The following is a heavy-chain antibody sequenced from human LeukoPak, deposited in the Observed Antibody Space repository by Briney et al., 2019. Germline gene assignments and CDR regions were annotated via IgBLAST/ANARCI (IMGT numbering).Heavy chain of an antibody. CDR2: IYYSGRT. CDR1: GGSISSSNYY. CDR3: AAEYCSGGSCYSTYTG. D-gene: IGHD2-15*01. V-gene: IGHV4-39*02. J-gene: IGHJ4*02. Sequence: SETLSLTCIVSGGSISSSNYYWGWIRQPPGTGLEWIASIYYSGRTYYNPSLNSRVTISVDTSKNHFSLKLSSVTAADTAVYYCAAEYCSGGSCYSTYTGWGQGTLVTVSS.